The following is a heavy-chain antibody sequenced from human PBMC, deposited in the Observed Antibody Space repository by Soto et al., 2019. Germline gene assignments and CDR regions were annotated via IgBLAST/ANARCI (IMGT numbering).Heavy chain of an antibody. J-gene: IGHJ5*02. D-gene: IGHD3-9*01. CDR2: INHSGST. V-gene: IGHV4-34*01. CDR1: GGSFSGYY. CDR3: ARGVKPSLRYFDWLSQPPNNWFDP. Sequence: SETLSLTCAVYGGSFSGYYWSWIRQPTGKGLEWIGEINHSGSTNYNPSLKSRVTISVDASKNQFSLKLSSVTAADTAVYYCARGVKPSLRYFDWLSQPPNNWFDPWGQGTLVTVSS.